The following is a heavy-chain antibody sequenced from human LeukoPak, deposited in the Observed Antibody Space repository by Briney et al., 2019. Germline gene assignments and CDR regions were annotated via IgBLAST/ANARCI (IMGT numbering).Heavy chain of an antibody. J-gene: IGHJ3*02. CDR1: GGTFSSYA. V-gene: IGHV1-69*04. D-gene: IGHD3-10*01. CDR3: ATAGVHNAFDI. Sequence: GASVTVSCKASGGTFSSYAISWVRQAPGQGLEWMGSIIPILGITNYAQKFQSRVTITADKSTSTAYMELSSLRSEDTAVYYGATAGVHNAFDIWGQGTMVTVSS. CDR2: IIPILGIT.